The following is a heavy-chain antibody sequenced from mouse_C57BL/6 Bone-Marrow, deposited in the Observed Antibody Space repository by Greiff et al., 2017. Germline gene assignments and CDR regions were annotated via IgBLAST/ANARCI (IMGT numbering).Heavy chain of an antibody. CDR3: ASLLLRGDY. D-gene: IGHD1-1*01. Sequence: VQLQQSGPVLVKPGASVKMSCKASGYTFTDYYMNWVKQSHGKSLEWIGVINPYNGGTSYNQKFKGKATLTVDKSSSTAYMELNSLTSEDSAVSYCASLLLRGDYWGQGTTLTVSS. V-gene: IGHV1-19*01. CDR1: GYTFTDYY. J-gene: IGHJ2*01. CDR2: INPYNGGT.